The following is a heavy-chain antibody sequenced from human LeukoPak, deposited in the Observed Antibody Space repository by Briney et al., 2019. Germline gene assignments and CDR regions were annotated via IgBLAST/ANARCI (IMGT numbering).Heavy chain of an antibody. D-gene: IGHD4-23*01. CDR1: GYTLTELS. J-gene: IGHJ2*01. CDR2: FDPEDGET. Sequence: ASVKVSCKVSGYTLTELSMHWVRQAPGKGLEWMGGFDPEDGETIYAQKVQGRVTMTEDTSTDTAYMELSSLRSEDTAVYYCATVRFPVVTYWYFDLWGRGTLVTVSS. CDR3: ATVRFPVVTYWYFDL. V-gene: IGHV1-24*01.